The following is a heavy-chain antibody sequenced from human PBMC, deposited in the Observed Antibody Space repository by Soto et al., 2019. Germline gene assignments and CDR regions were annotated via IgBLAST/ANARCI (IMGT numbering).Heavy chain of an antibody. D-gene: IGHD6-13*01. J-gene: IGHJ4*02. Sequence: SLNVSCNASGYTFTSYGISWVRQAPGQGLEWMGWISAYNGNTNYAQKLQGRVTMTTDTSTSTAYMELRSLRSDDTAVYYCARDWAAGGPFDYWGQGTLVSGSS. V-gene: IGHV1-18*01. CDR1: GYTFTSYG. CDR2: ISAYNGNT. CDR3: ARDWAAGGPFDY.